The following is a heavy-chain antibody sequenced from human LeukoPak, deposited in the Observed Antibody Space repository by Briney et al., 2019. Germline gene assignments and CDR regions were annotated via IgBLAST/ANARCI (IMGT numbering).Heavy chain of an antibody. Sequence: SETLSLTCAVYGGSFSGYYWSWIRQPPGKGLEWIGEINHSGSTNYNPSLKSRVTISVDTSKNQFSLKLSSVTAADTAVYYCARVSPNTVTTLQYFDYWGQGTLVTVSS. CDR1: GGSFSGYY. D-gene: IGHD4-17*01. V-gene: IGHV4-34*01. CDR2: INHSGST. CDR3: ARVSPNTVTTLQYFDY. J-gene: IGHJ4*02.